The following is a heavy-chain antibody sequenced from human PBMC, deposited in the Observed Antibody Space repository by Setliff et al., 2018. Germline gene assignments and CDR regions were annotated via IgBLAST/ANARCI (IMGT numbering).Heavy chain of an antibody. J-gene: IGHJ4*02. Sequence: ASVKVSCKTSGFVFITYAITWVRQAPGQGLEWMGWISGYYNKTNYAQKFQDRVTMTTDTSTGTACMELRSLRPDDTAVYYCARGPPDFVVVPAAAKFDYWGQGTLVTVSS. V-gene: IGHV1-18*01. CDR2: ISGYYNKT. D-gene: IGHD2-2*01. CDR3: ARGPPDFVVVPAAAKFDY. CDR1: GFVFITYA.